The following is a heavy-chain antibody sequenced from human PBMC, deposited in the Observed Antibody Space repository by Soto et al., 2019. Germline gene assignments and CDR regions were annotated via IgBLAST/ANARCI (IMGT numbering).Heavy chain of an antibody. Sequence: QVQVVESGGGVVQPGKSLRLSCAASAFTLSKFVMHWVRQAPGRGLEWVAVTSNDGSNTFYADSVKGRFTISRDNSKNTVYLQMNSLRTEDTAVYYCARGTLAVWGQGTTVTVSS. V-gene: IGHV3-30-3*01. CDR1: AFTLSKFV. CDR3: ARGTLAV. CDR2: TSNDGSNT. J-gene: IGHJ6*02.